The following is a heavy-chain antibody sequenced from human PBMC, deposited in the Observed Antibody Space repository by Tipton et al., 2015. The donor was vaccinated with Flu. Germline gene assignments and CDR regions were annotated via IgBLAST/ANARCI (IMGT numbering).Heavy chain of an antibody. Sequence: TLSLTCSVSGGSINNYYLSWIRQAPGKGLELIGSIYPSGTPYYNPSLKSRVTISVDTSKSQFSLMLRSVTAADTAVYYCARLSYYDVDLKNFYFDYWGQGALVTVSS. D-gene: IGHD3-10*02. CDR1: GGSINNYY. CDR2: IYPSGTP. V-gene: IGHV4-59*05. J-gene: IGHJ4*02. CDR3: ARLSYYDVDLKNFYFDY.